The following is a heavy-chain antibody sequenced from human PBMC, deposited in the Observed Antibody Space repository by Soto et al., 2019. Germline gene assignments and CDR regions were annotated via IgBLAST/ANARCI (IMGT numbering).Heavy chain of an antibody. J-gene: IGHJ3*02. CDR1: GLTVSGKKY. D-gene: IGHD1-1*01. Sequence: GGSLRLSCAASGLTVSGKKYVAWVRQAPGKGLEWVSALYDVDGSFYADSVKGRFTTSSDSSKTTVYLQMNGLRPDDTAVYYCATWHEREHAFYIWGQGTMVTVSS. CDR3: ATWHEREHAFYI. CDR2: LYDVDGS. V-gene: IGHV3-53*01.